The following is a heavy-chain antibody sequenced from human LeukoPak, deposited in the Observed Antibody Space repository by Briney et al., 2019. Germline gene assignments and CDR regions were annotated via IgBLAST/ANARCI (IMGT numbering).Heavy chain of an antibody. Sequence: SETLSLTCTVSGGSISSYYWSWIRQPPGKGLEWIGYIYYSGSTNYNPSLKSRVTISVDTSKNRFSLKLSSVTAADTAVYYCARHSSGWDFLFDYWGQGTLVTVSS. V-gene: IGHV4-59*08. D-gene: IGHD6-19*01. J-gene: IGHJ4*02. CDR1: GGSISSYY. CDR3: ARHSSGWDFLFDY. CDR2: IYYSGST.